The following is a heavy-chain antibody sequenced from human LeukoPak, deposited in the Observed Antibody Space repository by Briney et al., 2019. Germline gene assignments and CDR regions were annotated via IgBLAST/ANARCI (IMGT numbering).Heavy chain of an antibody. V-gene: IGHV4-59*01. CDR1: GGSISSYY. J-gene: IGHJ4*02. Sequence: SETLSLTCTVSGGSISSYYWSWIRQPPGKGLEWIGYIYYSGSTNYNPSLKSRVTISVDTSKNQFSLKLSSVTAADTAVFYCARLSGYSSGHYYSDYWGQGTLVTVSS. CDR3: ARLSGYSSGHYYSDY. CDR2: IYYSGST. D-gene: IGHD3-22*01.